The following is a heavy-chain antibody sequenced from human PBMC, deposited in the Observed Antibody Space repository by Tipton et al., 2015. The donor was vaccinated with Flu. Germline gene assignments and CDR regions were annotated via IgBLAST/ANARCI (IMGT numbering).Heavy chain of an antibody. CDR1: GFKFSTYG. CDR3: ASGYSTDAFDF. V-gene: IGHV3-30*02. J-gene: IGHJ3*01. D-gene: IGHD5-18*01. Sequence: SGFKFSTYGIHWVRQAPGKGLEWVTFIRYDGTNPYYSESVRGRFTISRDTSKNTVLLQMNSLSVDDTAVYYCASGYSTDAFDFWGQGTMVAVSP. CDR2: IRYDGTNP.